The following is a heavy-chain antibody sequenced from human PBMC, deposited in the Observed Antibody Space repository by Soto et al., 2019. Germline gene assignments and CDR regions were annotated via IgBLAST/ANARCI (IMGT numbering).Heavy chain of an antibody. CDR1: GGSISSTNW. D-gene: IGHD2-21*02. CDR3: ATLPPRMVVTLLPIPP. J-gene: IGHJ5*02. V-gene: IGHV4-4*02. CDR2: IYHIGSP. Sequence: QVQLRESGPGVVKTSGTLSLTCVVSGGSISSTNWWTGVRQTPGKGLEWIGEIYHIGSPTYSPALRGRATISVEKSNNQFALRLGSVTAADTAVYYCATLPPRMVVTLLPIPPWGQGILVTVSS.